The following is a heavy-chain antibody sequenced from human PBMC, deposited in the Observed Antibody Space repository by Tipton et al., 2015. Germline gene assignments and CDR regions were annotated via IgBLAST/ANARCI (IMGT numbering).Heavy chain of an antibody. Sequence: TLSLTCAVSAYSISSDYYWGWIRQPPGKGLEWIGSIYHSGTTYSNPSLKSRVTISVDTSKNQFSLRLNSVTAADTAVYFCARDAWAGDSRGFYYIYWGQGTLVRVSS. CDR3: ARDAWAGDSRGFYYIY. CDR2: IYHSGTT. D-gene: IGHD3-22*01. V-gene: IGHV4-38-2*02. J-gene: IGHJ4*02. CDR1: AYSISSDYY.